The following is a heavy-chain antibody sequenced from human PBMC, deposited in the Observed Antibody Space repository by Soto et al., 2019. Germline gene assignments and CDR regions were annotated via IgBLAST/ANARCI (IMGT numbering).Heavy chain of an antibody. Sequence: PGGSLRLSCAASGFTFSSYGMHWVRQAPGKGLGWVAVISYDGSNKYYADSVKGRFTISRDNSKNTLYLQMNSLRAEDTAVYYCAKRQWLALVDYWGQGTLVTVSS. CDR2: ISYDGSNK. D-gene: IGHD6-19*01. J-gene: IGHJ4*02. CDR3: AKRQWLALVDY. CDR1: GFTFSSYG. V-gene: IGHV3-30*18.